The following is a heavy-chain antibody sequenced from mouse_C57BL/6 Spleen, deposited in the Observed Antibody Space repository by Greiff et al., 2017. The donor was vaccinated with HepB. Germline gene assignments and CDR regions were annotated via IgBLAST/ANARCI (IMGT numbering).Heavy chain of an antibody. CDR2: IRSKSNNYAT. Sequence: EVQVVESGGGLVQPKGSLKLSCAASGFSFNTYAMNWVRQAPGKGLEWVARIRSKSNNYATYYADSVKDRFTISRDDSESMLYLQMNNLKTEDTAMCYCVRYDGNYAMDYWGQGTSVTVSS. V-gene: IGHV10-1*01. CDR3: VRYDGNYAMDY. J-gene: IGHJ4*01. D-gene: IGHD2-3*01. CDR1: GFSFNTYA.